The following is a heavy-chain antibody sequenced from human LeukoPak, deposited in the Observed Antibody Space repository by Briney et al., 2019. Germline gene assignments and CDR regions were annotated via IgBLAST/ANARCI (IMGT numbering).Heavy chain of an antibody. V-gene: IGHV4-34*01. Sequence: SETLSLTCAVYGGSFSGYYWSWIRQPPGKGLEWIGEINHSGSTNYNPSLKGRVTISVDTSKNQFSLKLSSVTAADAAVYYCARGQSSGRYGFDYWGQGTLVTVSS. J-gene: IGHJ4*02. CDR3: ARGQSSGRYGFDY. CDR2: INHSGST. CDR1: GGSFSGYY. D-gene: IGHD6-19*01.